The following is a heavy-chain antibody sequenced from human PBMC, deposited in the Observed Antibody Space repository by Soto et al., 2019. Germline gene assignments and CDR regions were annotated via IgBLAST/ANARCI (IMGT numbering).Heavy chain of an antibody. CDR2: IVTNIGTV. J-gene: IGHJ4*02. CDR1: GGTLTNFINYP. D-gene: IGHD6-19*01. V-gene: IGHV1-69*06. CDR3: ARRNTAGFLRYFDN. Sequence: QVQLVQSGAEVMQPGSSVKVSCKPSGGTLTNFINYPINWVRQSPGQGLEWMGGIVTNIGTVNYAQKFQGRVTMNADKSTGTVYMELSSLRSDDSAIYYCARRNTAGFLRYFDNWGQGTLVTVSS.